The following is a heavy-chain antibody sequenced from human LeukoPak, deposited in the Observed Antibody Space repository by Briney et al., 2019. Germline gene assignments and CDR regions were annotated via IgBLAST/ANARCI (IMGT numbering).Heavy chain of an antibody. CDR1: GFTFSSYS. V-gene: IGHV3-21*01. CDR2: ISSSSSYI. J-gene: IGHJ4*02. D-gene: IGHD3-3*01. Sequence: GGSLRLSCAASGFTFSSYSMNWVRQAPGKGLEWVSSISSSSSYIYSADSVKGRFTISRDNAKNSLYLQMNSLRAEDTAVYYCARGSEWSSGVSDYWGQGTLVTVSS. CDR3: ARGSEWSSGVSDY.